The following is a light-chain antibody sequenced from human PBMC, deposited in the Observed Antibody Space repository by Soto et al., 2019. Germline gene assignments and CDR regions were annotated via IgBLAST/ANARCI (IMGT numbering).Light chain of an antibody. CDR1: QDIANF. Sequence: DIQMTQSPSSLSAFVGDRVTITCRASQDIANFLAWYQQKPGKVPKLLLYAASTLKSGVPSRFSGSGSGTDFTLTISSLQPEDVATYYCQKCKVAPFTFGGGTKVEIK. V-gene: IGKV1-27*01. CDR2: AAS. CDR3: QKCKVAPFT. J-gene: IGKJ4*01.